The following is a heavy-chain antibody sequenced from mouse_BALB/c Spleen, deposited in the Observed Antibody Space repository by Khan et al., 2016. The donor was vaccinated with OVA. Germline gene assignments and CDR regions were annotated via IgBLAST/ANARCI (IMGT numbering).Heavy chain of an antibody. Sequence: EVELVESGGGLVKPGGSLRLSCAASGFTFSTYGLSWVRQPPDKTLEWVATINSDGDYTYYPNTMKVRFTISRNNAENTLYLQMSSLEAEDTARDYCESHLTGSFAYWGQGTLVTVSA. CDR3: ESHLTGSFAY. CDR2: INSDGDYT. D-gene: IGHD4-1*01. V-gene: IGHV5-6*01. J-gene: IGHJ3*01. CDR1: GFTFSTYG.